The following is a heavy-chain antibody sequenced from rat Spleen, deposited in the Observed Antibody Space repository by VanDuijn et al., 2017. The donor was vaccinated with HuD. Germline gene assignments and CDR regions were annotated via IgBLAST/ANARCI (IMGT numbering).Heavy chain of an antibody. J-gene: IGHJ4*01. CDR3: ARSLYTYYGYNYVGHVMDA. Sequence: EVQLQESGPGLVKPSQSLSLTCSVTGYSITSNYWGWIRKFPGNKMEWMGYISYSGSTSYNPSLKSRISITRDTSKNQFFLQLNSVTTEDTATYYCARSLYTYYGYNYVGHVMDAWGQGASVTVSS. D-gene: IGHD1-9*01. CDR2: ISYSGST. CDR1: GYSITSNY. V-gene: IGHV3-1*01.